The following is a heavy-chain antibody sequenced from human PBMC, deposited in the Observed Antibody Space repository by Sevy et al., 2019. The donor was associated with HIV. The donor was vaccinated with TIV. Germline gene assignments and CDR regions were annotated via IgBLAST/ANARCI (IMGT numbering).Heavy chain of an antibody. J-gene: IGHJ6*02. CDR2: ISDSGRST. D-gene: IGHD3-3*01. CDR3: ARRPDFGVIIPTGVLDV. V-gene: IGHV3-23*01. CDR1: GFTFGTYA. Sequence: GGSLRLSCAGSGFTFGTYAMTWVRQAPGKGLQWVSVISDSGRSTYYADSVQGRVTNSRNNSKNTMHLHMNSLRVEDTATYYCARRPDFGVIIPTGVLDVWGQGTTVTVSS.